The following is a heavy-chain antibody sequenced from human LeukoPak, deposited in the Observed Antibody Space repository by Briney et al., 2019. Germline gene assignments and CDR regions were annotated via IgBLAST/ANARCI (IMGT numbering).Heavy chain of an antibody. Sequence: GGSLRLSCAASGFTFSSYWMSWVRQAPGKGLVWVANIKQDGSERYYVDSVKGRFTISRDNAKNLLYLQMDSLRAEDTAVYYCARDNGYCTSTSCYNYSGMDVWGQGTTVTVSS. CDR2: IKQDGSER. V-gene: IGHV3-7*03. CDR1: GFTFSSYW. J-gene: IGHJ6*02. CDR3: ARDNGYCTSTSCYNYSGMDV. D-gene: IGHD2-2*02.